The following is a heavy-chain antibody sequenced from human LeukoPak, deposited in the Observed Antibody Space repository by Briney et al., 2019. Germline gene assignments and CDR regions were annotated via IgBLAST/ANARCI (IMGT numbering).Heavy chain of an antibody. D-gene: IGHD3-22*01. CDR1: GGSISSYY. V-gene: IGHV4-59*01. CDR3: ARDGYYYYSSGINWFDP. CDR2: IYYSGST. J-gene: IGHJ5*02. Sequence: SETLSLTCTVSGGSISSYYWSWIRQPPGKGLEWIGYIYYSGSTNYNPSLKSRVLISVDPSQNQFSLKLSSVPGADTAVYYCARDGYYYYSSGINWFDPWGQGTLVSVPS.